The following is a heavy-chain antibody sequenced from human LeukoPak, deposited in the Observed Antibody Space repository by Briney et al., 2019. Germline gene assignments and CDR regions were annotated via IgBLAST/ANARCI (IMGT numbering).Heavy chain of an antibody. CDR2: IRTKANSYAT. CDR3: TTSYSGNSWYDWFGP. CDR1: GFTFSGSA. D-gene: IGHD6-13*01. J-gene: IGHJ5*02. Sequence: GGSLRLSCAASGFTFSGSAMHWVRQASGKGLEWVGLIRTKANSYATAYAASVTGRFTISRDDSKDTSYLQMNSLKTEDTALYFCTTSYSGNSWYDWFGPWGQGTLVTVSS. V-gene: IGHV3-73*01.